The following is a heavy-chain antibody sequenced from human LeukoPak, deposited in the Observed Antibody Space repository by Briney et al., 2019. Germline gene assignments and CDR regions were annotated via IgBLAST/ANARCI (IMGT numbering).Heavy chain of an antibody. D-gene: IGHD6-13*01. J-gene: IGHJ4*02. V-gene: IGHV3-30-3*01. Sequence: GGSLRLSCAASGFTFSSYAMHWVRQAPGKGLEWVAVISYDGSNKYYADSVKGRFTISRDNAKNSLYLQMNSLRAEDTAVYYCARVTAAAGPDWGQGTLVTVSS. CDR3: ARVTAAAGPD. CDR1: GFTFSSYA. CDR2: ISYDGSNK.